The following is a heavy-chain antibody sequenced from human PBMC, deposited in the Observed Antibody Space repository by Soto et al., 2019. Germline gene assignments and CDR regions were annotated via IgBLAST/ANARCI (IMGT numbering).Heavy chain of an antibody. CDR1: GGSISSSSYY. J-gene: IGHJ6*02. D-gene: IGHD3-3*02. CDR2: IYYSGST. Sequence: TLSLTCTVSGGSISSSSYYWGWIRQPPGKGLEWIGSIYYSGSTYYNPSLKSRVTISVDTSKNQFSLKLSSVTAADTAVYYCARDPSTDGQYYYYGMDVWAKGPRSPSP. V-gene: IGHV4-39*02. CDR3: ARDPSTDGQYYYYGMDV.